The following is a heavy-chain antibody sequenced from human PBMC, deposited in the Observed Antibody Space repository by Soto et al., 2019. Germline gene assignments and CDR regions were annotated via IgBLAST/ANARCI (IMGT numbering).Heavy chain of an antibody. CDR3: ARGGESYYYGSGSFDY. Sequence: GGSLRLSCAASGFTFSSYWMSWVRQAPGKGLEWVANIKQDGSEKYYVDSVKGRFTISRDNAKNSLYLQMNSLRAEDTAVYYCARGGESYYYGSGSFDYWGQGTLVTVSS. CDR2: IKQDGSEK. CDR1: GFTFSSYW. J-gene: IGHJ4*02. D-gene: IGHD3-10*01. V-gene: IGHV3-7*01.